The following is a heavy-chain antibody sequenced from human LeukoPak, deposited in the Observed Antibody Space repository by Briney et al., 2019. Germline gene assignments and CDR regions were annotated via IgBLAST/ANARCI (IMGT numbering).Heavy chain of an antibody. Sequence: SPGGSLRLSCAASGFTFSTYAMNWVRQAPGKGLEWVSSVSSTSFHIYYADSVRGRFTISRDNAKNSLYLQMNSLRDEDSAIYYCARELGYTYGYPLGYWGQGILVTVSS. V-gene: IGHV3-21*04. CDR2: VSSTSFHI. CDR3: ARELGYTYGYPLGY. J-gene: IGHJ4*02. CDR1: GFTFSTYA. D-gene: IGHD5-18*01.